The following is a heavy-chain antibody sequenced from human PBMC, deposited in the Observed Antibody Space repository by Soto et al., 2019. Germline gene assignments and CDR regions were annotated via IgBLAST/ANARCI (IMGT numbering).Heavy chain of an antibody. V-gene: IGHV3-7*05. CDR1: GFNFGSYW. D-gene: IGHD6-13*01. CDR3: ARDVSPGSSSLYLDAFDI. CDR2: IKKDGSNK. J-gene: IGHJ3*02. Sequence: EVQLVESGGGFVQPGGSLRLSCEASGFNFGSYWMTWVRQAPGKGLEWVANIKKDGSNKSYLDSVRGRFTISRDNAKNSLYLQINSLRAEDTALYYCARDVSPGSSSLYLDAFDIWGQGTMVTVSS.